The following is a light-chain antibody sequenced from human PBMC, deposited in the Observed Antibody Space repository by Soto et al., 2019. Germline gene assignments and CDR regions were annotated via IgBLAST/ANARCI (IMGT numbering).Light chain of an antibody. CDR2: DAS. J-gene: IGKJ4*01. Sequence: EIVLTQSPATLSLSPGERATLSCRASQSVSTFLAWYQQKPGQAPRLLIYDASNRATGIPARFSGSGSGTDFTLTISRLEPEDFAFYYCQQRSNWLTFGGGPKVEIK. V-gene: IGKV3-11*01. CDR3: QQRSNWLT. CDR1: QSVSTF.